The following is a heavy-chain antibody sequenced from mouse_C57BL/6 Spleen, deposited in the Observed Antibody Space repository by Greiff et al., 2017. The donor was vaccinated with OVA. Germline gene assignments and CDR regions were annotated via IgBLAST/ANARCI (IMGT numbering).Heavy chain of an antibody. CDR3: ARDYGSSYLYYAMDY. V-gene: IGHV2-6*03. CDR2: IWSDGST. J-gene: IGHJ4*01. CDR1: GFSLTSYG. Sequence: VMLVESGPGLVAPSQSLSITCTVSGFSLTSYGVHWVRQPPGKGLEWLVVIWSDGSTTYNSALKSRLSISKDNSKSQVFLKMNSLQTDDTAMYYCARDYGSSYLYYAMDYWGQGTSVTVSS. D-gene: IGHD1-1*01.